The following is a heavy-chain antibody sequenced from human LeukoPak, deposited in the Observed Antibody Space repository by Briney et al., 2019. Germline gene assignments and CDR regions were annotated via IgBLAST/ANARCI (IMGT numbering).Heavy chain of an antibody. D-gene: IGHD2-21*01. J-gene: IGHJ4*02. Sequence: GGSLRLSCAASGFTFSSYAMSWVRQAPGKGLEWVSGISGSGDSTYYADLVEGRFTISRDKSKNTLYLQMNSARAEDTAVYYCAKGQKSSIGAPFDYWGQGTLVTVSS. CDR2: ISGSGDST. V-gene: IGHV3-23*01. CDR3: AKGQKSSIGAPFDY. CDR1: GFTFSSYA.